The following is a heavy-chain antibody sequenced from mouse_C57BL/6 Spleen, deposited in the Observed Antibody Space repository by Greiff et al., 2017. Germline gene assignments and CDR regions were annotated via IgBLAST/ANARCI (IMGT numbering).Heavy chain of an antibody. Sequence: VQLQQSGAELVKPGASVKLSCKASGYTFTSYWMHWVKQRPGQGLEWIGMIHPNSGSTNYNEKFKSKATLTVDKSSSTAYMQLSSLTSEDSAVYYCARDYYGNDFDYWGQGTTLTVSS. D-gene: IGHD2-1*01. CDR1: GYTFTSYW. CDR3: ARDYYGNDFDY. V-gene: IGHV1-64*01. J-gene: IGHJ2*01. CDR2: IHPNSGST.